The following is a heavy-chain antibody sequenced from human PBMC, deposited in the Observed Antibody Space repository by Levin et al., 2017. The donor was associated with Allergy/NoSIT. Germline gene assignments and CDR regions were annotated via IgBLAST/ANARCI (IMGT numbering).Heavy chain of an antibody. V-gene: IGHV2-70*16. CDR3: ARISSSSCQGDY. J-gene: IGHJ4*02. D-gene: IGHD2-2*01. Sequence: QTLSLTCTFSGFSLKTSGMCVSWIRQPPGKALEWLARIDWDGDKFYGTSLKTRLTISKDTSKNQVVLTMTNVDPMDTATYYCARISSSSCQGDYWGQGTLVTVSS. CDR2: IDWDGDK. CDR1: GFSLKTSGMC.